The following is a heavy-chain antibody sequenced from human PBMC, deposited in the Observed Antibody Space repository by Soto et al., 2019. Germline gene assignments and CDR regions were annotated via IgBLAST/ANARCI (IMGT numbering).Heavy chain of an antibody. Sequence: SETLSLTCTVSGGAVSSFFWSWIRQPAGKGLEWIGRFSLSGTTNYNPSLRSRVTMSADVSKNQFSLRLTSVTAADTALYYCARGMTPPGAPAWYYFDSWGQGTLVTVSS. CDR1: GGAVSSFF. D-gene: IGHD2-8*02. CDR2: FSLSGTT. J-gene: IGHJ4*02. V-gene: IGHV4-4*07. CDR3: ARGMTPPGAPAWYYFDS.